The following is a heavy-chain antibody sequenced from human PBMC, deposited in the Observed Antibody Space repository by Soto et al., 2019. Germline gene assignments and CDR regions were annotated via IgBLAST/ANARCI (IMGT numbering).Heavy chain of an antibody. CDR1: GDSISSGDYY. D-gene: IGHD1-26*01. CDR2: IYYSGTT. CDR3: ATHHLLSRYFDY. V-gene: IGHV4-30-4*01. Sequence: QMQLQESGPGLVKPSQTLSLTCTVSGDSISSGDYYWSWIRQPPGKGLEWLGYIYYSGTTYYNPSHKSRVTISVDTSKNQFSLKLSSVTAADTAVYYCATHHLLSRYFDYWGQGKLVTVSS. J-gene: IGHJ4*02.